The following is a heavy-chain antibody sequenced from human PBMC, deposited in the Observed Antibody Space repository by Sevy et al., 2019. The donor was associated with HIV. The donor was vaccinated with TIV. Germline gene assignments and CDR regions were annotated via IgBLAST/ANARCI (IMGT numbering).Heavy chain of an antibody. J-gene: IGHJ3*02. CDR1: GYTFTGYY. CDR3: ARDFLAVTSIPSDAFDI. CDR2: INPNSSDT. D-gene: IGHD2-21*02. V-gene: IGHV1-2*02. Sequence: ASVKVSCKASGYTFTGYYMNWVRQAPGQGLEWMGWINPNSSDTQYSEKFQGRVTMTRDRSIGTAYIQLSGLGSDDTAVYYCARDFLAVTSIPSDAFDIWGQGTMVTVSS.